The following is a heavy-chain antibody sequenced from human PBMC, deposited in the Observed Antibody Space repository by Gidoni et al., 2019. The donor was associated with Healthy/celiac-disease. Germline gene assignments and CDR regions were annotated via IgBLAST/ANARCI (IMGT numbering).Heavy chain of an antibody. Sequence: QVPLQQWGAGRLKPSETLSLTCAVYGGSFSGYSWSWIRQPPGKGLEWIGEINHSGSTNYNPSLKSRVTISVDTSKNQFSLKLSSVTAADTAVYYCARGLSGDYYDSSGYYSFGYWGQGTLVTVSS. D-gene: IGHD3-22*01. V-gene: IGHV4-34*01. J-gene: IGHJ4*02. CDR3: ARGLSGDYYDSSGYYSFGY. CDR1: GGSFSGYS. CDR2: INHSGST.